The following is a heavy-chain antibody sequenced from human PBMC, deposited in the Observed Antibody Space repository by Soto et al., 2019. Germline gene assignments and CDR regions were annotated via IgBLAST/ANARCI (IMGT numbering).Heavy chain of an antibody. V-gene: IGHV1-69*01. D-gene: IGHD2-8*01. Sequence: QVQLVQSGAEVKKPGSSVKVSCKASGGTFSSYAISWVRQAPGQGLEWMGGIIPIFGTANYAQKFQGRVTITADESTGTAYMELSSLRSEDTAVYYCARDRASYDKYYFDYWGQGTLVTVSS. CDR2: IIPIFGTA. J-gene: IGHJ4*02. CDR3: ARDRASYDKYYFDY. CDR1: GGTFSSYA.